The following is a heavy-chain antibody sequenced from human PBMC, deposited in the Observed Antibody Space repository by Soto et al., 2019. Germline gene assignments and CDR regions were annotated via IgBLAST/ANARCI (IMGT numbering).Heavy chain of an antibody. Sequence: ASVKVSCKASGYTFTSYYMHWVRQAPGQGLEWMGIINPSGGSTSYAQKFQGRVTMTRDTSTSTVYMELSSLRAEDTAVYYCARDTGPNGYNYYYFGMDVWGQGTTVTVSS. V-gene: IGHV1-46*01. CDR3: ARDTGPNGYNYYYFGMDV. CDR1: GYTFTSYY. D-gene: IGHD5-18*01. CDR2: INPSGGST. J-gene: IGHJ6*02.